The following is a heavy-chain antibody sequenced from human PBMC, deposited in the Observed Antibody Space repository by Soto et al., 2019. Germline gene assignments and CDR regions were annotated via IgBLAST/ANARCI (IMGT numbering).Heavy chain of an antibody. CDR1: GFTFSSYA. CDR3: AKDFLIVVAGTYFDY. Sequence: EVQLLESGGGLVQPGGSLRLSCAASGFTFSSYAMSWVRQAPGKGLEWVSAIRGSAGSTYYADSVKGRFTISRDNSKNTLYLQMNSLRAEDTAVYYCAKDFLIVVAGTYFDYWGQGTLVIVSS. CDR2: IRGSAGST. D-gene: IGHD6-19*01. V-gene: IGHV3-23*01. J-gene: IGHJ4*02.